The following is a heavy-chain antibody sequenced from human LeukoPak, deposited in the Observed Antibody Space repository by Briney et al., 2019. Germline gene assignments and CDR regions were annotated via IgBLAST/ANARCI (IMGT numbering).Heavy chain of an antibody. CDR1: GGSISSGGYS. J-gene: IGHJ5*02. D-gene: IGHD2-2*02. CDR2: IYHSGST. V-gene: IGHV4-30-2*01. Sequence: SETLSLTCVVSGGSISSGGYSWSWIRQPPGKGLEWIGYIYHSGSTYYNPSLKSRVTISVDRSKNQFSLKLSSVTAADTAVYYCARAGYKGNWFDPWGQGTLVTVSS. CDR3: ARAGYKGNWFDP.